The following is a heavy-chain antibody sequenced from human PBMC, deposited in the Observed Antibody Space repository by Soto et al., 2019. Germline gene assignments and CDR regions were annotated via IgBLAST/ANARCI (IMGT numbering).Heavy chain of an antibody. CDR1: GFTFSSYG. J-gene: IGHJ2*01. D-gene: IGHD2-15*01. CDR3: ARAGGYCSGGSCKYWYFDL. V-gene: IGHV3-33*01. Sequence: QVQLVESGGGVVQPGRSLRLSCAASGFTFSSYGMHWVRQAPGKGLEWVAVIWYDGSNKYYADSVKGRFTISRDNSKNTVYLKMNSLRAEDTAVYYCARAGGYCSGGSCKYWYFDLWGRGTMVTVSS. CDR2: IWYDGSNK.